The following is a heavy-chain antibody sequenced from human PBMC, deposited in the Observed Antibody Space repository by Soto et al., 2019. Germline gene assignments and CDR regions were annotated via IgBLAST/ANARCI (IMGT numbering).Heavy chain of an antibody. CDR2: TNPDDSET. CDR3: ALNRLGYCGTTNCFSGFFKD. J-gene: IGHJ4*02. D-gene: IGHD2-2*01. CDR1: GYSFNAYW. Sequence: GESLKISCKTPGYSFNAYWIGWVRQMPGKGLERIGITNPDDSETRRSPSFQGQVTMSTDKSVTTAYLHWSSLKASDTAMYYCALNRLGYCGTTNCFSGFFKDWGQGTQVTVSS. V-gene: IGHV5-51*01.